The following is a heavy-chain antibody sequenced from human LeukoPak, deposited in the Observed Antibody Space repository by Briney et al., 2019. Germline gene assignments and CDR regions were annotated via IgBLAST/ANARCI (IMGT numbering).Heavy chain of an antibody. D-gene: IGHD3-3*01. CDR2: IYYSGST. CDR1: GGSVSSGSYY. J-gene: IGHJ4*02. V-gene: IGHV4-61*01. CDR3: ASWYYDFWSGYKNFDY. Sequence: SETLSLTCTVSGGSVSSGSYYWSWIRQPPGKGLEWIGYIYYSGSTNYNPSLKSRVTISVDTSKNQISLKLSSVTAADTAVYYCASWYYDFWSGYKNFDYWGQGTLVTVSS.